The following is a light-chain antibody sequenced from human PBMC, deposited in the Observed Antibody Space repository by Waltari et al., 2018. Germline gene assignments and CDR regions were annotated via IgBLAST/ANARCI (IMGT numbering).Light chain of an antibody. CDR1: QDINGF. CDR2: ATS. Sequence: DIQMTQSPPSLSASVGDTVTIACRASQDINGFLNWYQQKPGQPPQLLIYATSNLQTGVPSRFSGSRSGTEFILTVSNLQPEDFATYYCLQHSSYPPTFGPRTKLDIK. CDR3: LQHSSYPPT. J-gene: IGKJ3*01. V-gene: IGKV1-17*02.